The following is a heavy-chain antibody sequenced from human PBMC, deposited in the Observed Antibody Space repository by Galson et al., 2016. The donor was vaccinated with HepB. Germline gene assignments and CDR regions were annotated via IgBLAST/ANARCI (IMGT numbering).Heavy chain of an antibody. Sequence: SVKVSCKASGYTFTSYDLNWVRQATGQGLEWLGWMNPNSGDTGYAQKFQGRVTLTRSTSLRTAYMELRSLTSEDTAVYYCARGHQLLWNGLDVWGQGTTVTVSS. V-gene: IGHV1-8*01. CDR1: GYTFTSYD. J-gene: IGHJ6*02. D-gene: IGHD3-10*01. CDR3: ARGHQLLWNGLDV. CDR2: MNPNSGDT.